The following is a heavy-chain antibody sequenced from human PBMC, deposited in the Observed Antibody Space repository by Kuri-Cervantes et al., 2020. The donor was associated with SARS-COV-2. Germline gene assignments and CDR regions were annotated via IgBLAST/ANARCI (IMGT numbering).Heavy chain of an antibody. Sequence: SETLSLTCTVSGGSISAETYYWSWVRQPAGKGLEWIGRIYGSGNTNYNPSLKSRVTISEDTSRNQFSLKLTSVTAADTAVYFCARGRGYHDSSGYYFDSWGQGTLVTVSS. J-gene: IGHJ4*02. CDR3: ARGRGYHDSSGYYFDS. CDR2: IYGSGNT. V-gene: IGHV4-61*02. CDR1: GGSISAETYY. D-gene: IGHD3-22*01.